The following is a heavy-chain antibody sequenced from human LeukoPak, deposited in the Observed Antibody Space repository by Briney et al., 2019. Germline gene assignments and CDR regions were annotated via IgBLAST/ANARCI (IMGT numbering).Heavy chain of an antibody. CDR3: ARVVVVVVAAKSWFDP. D-gene: IGHD2-15*01. CDR1: GGSFSGYY. J-gene: IGHJ5*02. Sequence: SETLSLTCAVYGGSFSGYYWSWIRQPPGKGLEWIGEINHSGSTYYNPSLKSRVTISVDRSKNQFSLKLSSVTAADTAVYYCARVVVVVVAAKSWFDPWGQGTLVTVSS. CDR2: INHSGST. V-gene: IGHV4-34*01.